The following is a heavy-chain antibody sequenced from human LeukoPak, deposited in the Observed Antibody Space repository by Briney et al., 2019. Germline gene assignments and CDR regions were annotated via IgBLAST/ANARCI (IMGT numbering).Heavy chain of an antibody. D-gene: IGHD4-17*01. CDR2: ISNSSSYI. V-gene: IGHV3-21*01. CDR3: AREKGYDDYVGGDYYYYYMDV. CDR1: GFTFSSYS. J-gene: IGHJ6*03. Sequence: AGGSLRLSCAAPGFTFSSYSMNWVRQAPGKGLEWVSSISNSSSYIYYADSVKGRFTISRDNAKNSLYLQMNSLRAEDTAVYYCAREKGYDDYVGGDYYYYYMDVSGKGTTVTISS.